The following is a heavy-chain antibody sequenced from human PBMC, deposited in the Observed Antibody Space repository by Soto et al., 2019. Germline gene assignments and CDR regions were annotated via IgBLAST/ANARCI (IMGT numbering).Heavy chain of an antibody. J-gene: IGHJ4*02. Sequence: EVHLVESGGGLVQPGGSLRLSCSASGFTISSSCMSWVRQAPEKGLEWVAHMNQDGTDKYYVDSVKGRFTISRDNAKNSLYLQMNSLRAEDTAVYYCAGWAYGSHWGQGTLVSVSS. CDR3: AGWAYGSH. D-gene: IGHD3-10*01. CDR1: GFTISSSC. V-gene: IGHV3-7*01. CDR2: MNQDGTDK.